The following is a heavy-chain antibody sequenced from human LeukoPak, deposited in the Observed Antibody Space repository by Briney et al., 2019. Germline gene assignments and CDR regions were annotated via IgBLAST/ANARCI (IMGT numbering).Heavy chain of an antibody. V-gene: IGHV3-23*01. CDR2: ISGSGGST. CDR3: AKDLGGSSWYTAFDI. J-gene: IGHJ3*02. CDR1: GFTFSSYA. Sequence: GGSLRLSCAASGFTFSSYAMSWVRQAPGQGLEWVAAISGSGGSTYYADSVKGGFTISRDNSKNTLYLQMNSLRAEDTAVYYCAKDLGGSSWYTAFDIWGQGTMVTVSS. D-gene: IGHD6-13*01.